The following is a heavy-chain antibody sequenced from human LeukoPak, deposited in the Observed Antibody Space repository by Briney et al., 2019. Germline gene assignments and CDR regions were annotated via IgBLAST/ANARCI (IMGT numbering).Heavy chain of an antibody. CDR2: IIPIFGTA. Sequence: SVKVSCKASGGTFSSYAISWVRQAPGQGLEWMGGIIPIFGTANYAQKFQGRVTITADKSTSTAYMELSSLRSEDTAVYYCARGVAPKGDWFDPWGQGTLVTVSS. D-gene: IGHD2-15*01. V-gene: IGHV1-69*06. CDR1: GGTFSSYA. CDR3: ARGVAPKGDWFDP. J-gene: IGHJ5*02.